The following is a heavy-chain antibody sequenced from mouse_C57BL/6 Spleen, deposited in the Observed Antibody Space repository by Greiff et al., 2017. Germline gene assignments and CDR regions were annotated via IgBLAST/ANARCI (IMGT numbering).Heavy chain of an antibody. J-gene: IGHJ3*01. CDR3: ARSGTNYGSSYEFAD. CDR2: INPNNGGT. CDR1: GYTFTDYN. V-gene: IGHV1-18*01. D-gene: IGHD1-1*01. Sequence: VQLKQSGPELVKPGASVKIPCKASGYTFTDYNMDWVKQSHGKSLEWIGDINPNNGGTIYNQKFKGKATLTVDKSSSTAYMELRSLTSEDTAVYDCARSGTNYGSSYEFADWGPGTLVTVAA.